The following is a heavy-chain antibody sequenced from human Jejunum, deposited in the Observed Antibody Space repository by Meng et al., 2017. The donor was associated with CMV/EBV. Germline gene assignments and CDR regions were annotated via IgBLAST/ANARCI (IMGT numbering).Heavy chain of an antibody. CDR2: INHGGSA. V-gene: IGHV4-34*01. CDR3: ARYYCASSNCYPFDS. J-gene: IGHJ4*02. Sequence: GGSFCGYYWSWIRQSPGQGLEWIGQINHGGSASYNPSLRRRVTISEDTSKNQFSLRLTSVTAADTATYFCARYYCASSNCYPFDSWGQGELVTVSS. D-gene: IGHD2-2*01. CDR1: GGSFCGYY.